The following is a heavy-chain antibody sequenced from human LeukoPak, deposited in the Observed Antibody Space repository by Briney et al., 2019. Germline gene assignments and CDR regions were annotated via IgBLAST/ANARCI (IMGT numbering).Heavy chain of an antibody. CDR2: IYPGDSDT. V-gene: IGHV5-51*01. CDR3: ARHGGGGGYCSSTSCYGGHLYMDV. D-gene: IGHD2-2*01. CDR1: GYSFTSYC. Sequence: GESLKISCKGSGYSFTSYCIGWVRQMPAKGLEWRGIIYPGDSDTRYSPSFQVQVTISAYKSISTAYLQWSSLKASDTAMYYCARHGGGGGYCSSTSCYGGHLYMDVWGKGTTVTVSS. J-gene: IGHJ6*03.